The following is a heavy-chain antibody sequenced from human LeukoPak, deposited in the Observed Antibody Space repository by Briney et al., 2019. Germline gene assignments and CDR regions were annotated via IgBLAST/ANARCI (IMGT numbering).Heavy chain of an antibody. CDR3: ARRASDYYGSGTYIDY. V-gene: IGHV5-51*01. J-gene: IGHJ4*02. D-gene: IGHD3-10*01. Sequence: GESLKISCKASGYSFTNYWIALVRQMPGKGLELMGFIYPGDSDTRYSPSFQGQVTISADKSISTAYLQWSSLKASDTAMYYCARRASDYYGSGTYIDYWGQGTLVTVSS. CDR1: GYSFTNYW. CDR2: IYPGDSDT.